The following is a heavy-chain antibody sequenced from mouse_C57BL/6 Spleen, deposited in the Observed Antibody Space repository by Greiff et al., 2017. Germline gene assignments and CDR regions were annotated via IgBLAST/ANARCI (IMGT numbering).Heavy chain of an antibody. V-gene: IGHV2-6-1*01. CDR2: IWSDGST. Sequence: QVQLQESGPGLVAPSQCLSITCTVSGFSLTSYGVHWVRQPPGKGLEWLVVIWSDGSTTSNSALKSRLSISKDNSKNQVFLKMNSLQTDDTAMYYCAGHDYGSSYEAMDYWGQGTSVTVSS. CDR3: AGHDYGSSYEAMDY. CDR1: GFSLTSYG. J-gene: IGHJ4*01. D-gene: IGHD1-1*01.